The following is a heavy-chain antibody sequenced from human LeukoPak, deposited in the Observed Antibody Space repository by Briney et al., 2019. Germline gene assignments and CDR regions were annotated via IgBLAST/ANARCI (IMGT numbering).Heavy chain of an antibody. CDR3: ARGPHSYDSSGAFDI. CDR2: ISSSGST. D-gene: IGHD3-22*01. CDR1: GDSISSGDYY. V-gene: IGHV4-61*02. J-gene: IGHJ3*02. Sequence: PSETLSLTCTVSGDSISSGDYYWSWIRQPAGKGLEWIGRISSSGSTNYNPSLKSRVTISVDTSKNQFSLKLSSVTAADAAVYFCARGPHSYDSSGAFDIWGQGTMVTVSS.